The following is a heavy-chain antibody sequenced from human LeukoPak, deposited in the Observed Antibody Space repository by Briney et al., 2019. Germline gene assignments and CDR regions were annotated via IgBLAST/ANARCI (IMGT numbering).Heavy chain of an antibody. D-gene: IGHD3-22*01. CDR3: ARLKSSGYPPYFDY. CDR2: IYTSGST. J-gene: IGHJ4*02. Sequence: SETLSLTCTVSGGSISSHYWSWIRQPAGKGLEWIGRIYTSGSTNYNPALKSRVTMSVDTSKKQLSLQLSSVTAADTAVYYCARLKSSGYPPYFDYWGQGTLVTVSS. CDR1: GGSISSHY. V-gene: IGHV4-4*07.